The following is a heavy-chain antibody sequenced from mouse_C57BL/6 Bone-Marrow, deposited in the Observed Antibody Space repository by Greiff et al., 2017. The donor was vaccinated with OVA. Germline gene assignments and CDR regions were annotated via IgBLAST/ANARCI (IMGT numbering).Heavy chain of an antibody. Sequence: QVQLQQSGAELARPGASVKLSCKASGYTFTSYGISWVKQRTGQGLEWIGEIYPRSGNTYYNEKFKGKATLTADKSSSTAYMELRSLTSEDSAVYFCASAVFAYWGQGTLVTVSA. CDR3: ASAVFAY. V-gene: IGHV1-81*01. J-gene: IGHJ3*01. CDR1: GYTFTSYG. CDR2: IYPRSGNT.